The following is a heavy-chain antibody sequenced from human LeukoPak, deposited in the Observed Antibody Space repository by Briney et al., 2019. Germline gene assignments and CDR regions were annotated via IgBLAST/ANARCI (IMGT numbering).Heavy chain of an antibody. J-gene: IGHJ6*03. Sequence: SETLSLTCTVSRGSISTSNYYWGWVRQPPGKALEWIGNIFYSGSTYYSPSLKSRVTISLDTSRDQFSLKLNSVTAADTAVYYCARLGSRDTVYYYYYMDVWGKGTTVTISS. CDR2: IFYSGST. CDR3: ARLGSRDTVYYYYYMDV. V-gene: IGHV4-39*07. D-gene: IGHD5-18*01. CDR1: RGSISTSNYY.